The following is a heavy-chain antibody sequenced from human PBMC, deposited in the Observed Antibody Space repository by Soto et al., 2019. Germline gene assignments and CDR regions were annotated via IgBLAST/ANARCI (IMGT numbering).Heavy chain of an antibody. CDR1: GFTFGTHW. D-gene: IGHD4-17*01. Sequence: EVQLVESGGGLVQPGGSLRLSCAVSGFTFGTHWMSWVRQAPGKGPEWVANINQDGTAKSYVDSVKGRFTISRDNAKNSLYLQMNSLRVEATAVYYCASDYGLGGQGSVVTVSS. J-gene: IGHJ4*02. CDR2: INQDGTAK. CDR3: ASDYGL. V-gene: IGHV3-7*04.